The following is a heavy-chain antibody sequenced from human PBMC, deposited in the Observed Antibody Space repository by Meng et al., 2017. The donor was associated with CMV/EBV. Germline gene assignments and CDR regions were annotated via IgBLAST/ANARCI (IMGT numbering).Heavy chain of an antibody. J-gene: IGHJ4*02. CDR2: INPSGGRT. D-gene: IGHD5-18*01. CDR1: EYTFTSSY. Sequence: QVRLVCVGAEVKTPASSVKHSCKASEYTFTSSYMQWVRQAPGQGLEWMGIINPSGGRTSYAQKFQGRITMTRDTSTSTVYMELSSLRSEDTAVYYCARDKIQLWPTVGYFDYWGQGTLVTVSS. V-gene: IGHV1-46*01. CDR3: ARDKIQLWPTVGYFDY.